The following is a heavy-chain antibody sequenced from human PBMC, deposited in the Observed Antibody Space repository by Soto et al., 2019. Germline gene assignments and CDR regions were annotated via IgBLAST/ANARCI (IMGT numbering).Heavy chain of an antibody. D-gene: IGHD2-2*01. CDR3: ARHPPGPPAPYYMDV. Sequence: SETLSLTCTVSGGSISSYYWSWIRQPPGKGLEWVGYIYYSGSTNYNPSLKSRVTISVDTTKNQFSLKLSSVTAADTAVYYCARHPPGPPAPYYMDVWGKGTTVTVSS. CDR2: IYYSGST. J-gene: IGHJ6*03. CDR1: GGSISSYY. V-gene: IGHV4-59*08.